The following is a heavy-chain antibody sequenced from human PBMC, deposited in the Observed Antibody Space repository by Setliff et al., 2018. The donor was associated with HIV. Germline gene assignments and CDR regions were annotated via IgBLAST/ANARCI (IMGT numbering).Heavy chain of an antibody. CDR1: GFTFSSYS. CDR2: ISSSSSTN. CDR3: ARASTVTPHSDFDY. J-gene: IGHJ4*02. V-gene: IGHV3-48*04. Sequence: WGSLRLPCAASGFTFSSYSMNWVRQPPGKGLEWVSYISSSSSTNYYADSVKGRFTIANANAKNSLYLQMTSLRAEDTAVYYCARASTVTPHSDFDYWGQGALVTVSS. D-gene: IGHD4-17*01.